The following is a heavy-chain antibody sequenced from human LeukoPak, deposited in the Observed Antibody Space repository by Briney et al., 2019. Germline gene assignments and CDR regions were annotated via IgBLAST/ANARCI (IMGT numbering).Heavy chain of an antibody. Sequence: GGSLRLSCAASGFTFSTYWMSWMRQAPGKGLEWVSAISGSGGSTYYADSVKGRFTISRDNSKNTLYLQMNSLRAEDTAVYYCAKDLTTPWDRTLYFDYWGQGTLVTVSS. CDR2: ISGSGGST. CDR1: GFTFSTYW. CDR3: AKDLTTPWDRTLYFDY. J-gene: IGHJ4*02. D-gene: IGHD1-14*01. V-gene: IGHV3-23*01.